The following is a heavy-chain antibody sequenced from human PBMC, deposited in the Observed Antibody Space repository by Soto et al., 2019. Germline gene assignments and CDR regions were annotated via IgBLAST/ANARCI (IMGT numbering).Heavy chain of an antibody. D-gene: IGHD5-12*01. Sequence: QVTLKESGPVLVKPTETLTLTCSVSGFSLSNTRLGVSWIRQPPGKALEWLAHIFSNAEKSYNTSLESRLTITRNTYKNHVVLTMTNKDPVDTGIYFCARMWIVEGYLQHWGQGTLVTVSP. CDR3: ARMWIVEGYLQH. CDR2: IFSNAEK. CDR1: GFSLSNTRLG. J-gene: IGHJ1*01. V-gene: IGHV2-26*01.